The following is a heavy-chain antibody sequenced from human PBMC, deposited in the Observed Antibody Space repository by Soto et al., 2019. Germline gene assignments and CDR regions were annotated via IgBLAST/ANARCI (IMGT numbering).Heavy chain of an antibody. V-gene: IGHV3-11*01. D-gene: IGHD4-17*01. CDR2: ISSSGSTI. CDR3: ARGGASVTTPFDY. J-gene: IGHJ4*02. Sequence: QVQLVESGGGLVKPGGSLRLSCAASGFAFSDPYMSWIRQAPGKGLEWISYISSSGSTIYYAESVKGRFTISRDNAKKSLYLQMDSLTADDTAVYYCARGGASVTTPFDYWGQGTQVTVSS. CDR1: GFAFSDPY.